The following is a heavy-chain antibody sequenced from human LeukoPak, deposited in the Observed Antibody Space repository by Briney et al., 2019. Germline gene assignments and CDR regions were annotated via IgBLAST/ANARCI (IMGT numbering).Heavy chain of an antibody. V-gene: IGHV3-74*01. CDR1: GFTLSSSW. Sequence: GSLRLSCAGSGFTLSSSWMHWVRQAPGEGPVWVAHVSPDGNLADYADSVKGRFIISRDNAKNTLFLQMNSLRAEDTAVYYCARDLSFSPDHWGQGTLVTVSS. CDR2: VSPDGNLA. J-gene: IGHJ4*02. CDR3: ARDLSFSPDH.